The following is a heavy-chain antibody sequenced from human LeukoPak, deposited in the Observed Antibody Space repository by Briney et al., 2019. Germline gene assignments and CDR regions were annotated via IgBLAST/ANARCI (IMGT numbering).Heavy chain of an antibody. CDR2: IRSKANNYAT. CDR1: AFTFSGSA. D-gene: IGHD3-10*01. Sequence: GGSLRLSCAASAFTFSGSAIHWVRQASGKGLEWVGRIRSKANNYATAYAASVEGRFTISRDDSKSTAYLQMNSLKTEDTAVHYCTRLTGADVFDIWGQGTMVTVSS. V-gene: IGHV3-73*01. J-gene: IGHJ3*02. CDR3: TRLTGADVFDI.